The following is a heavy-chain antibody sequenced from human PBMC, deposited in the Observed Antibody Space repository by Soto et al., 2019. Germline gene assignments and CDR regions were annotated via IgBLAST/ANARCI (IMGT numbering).Heavy chain of an antibody. J-gene: IGHJ6*02. D-gene: IGHD6-19*01. CDR2: ISGYNGNT. CDR1: GYTFSNSG. CDR3: SRFIMVGGWFDPNYYHGMDV. Sequence: QVQLVQSGAEVKKPGASVTVSCKTSGYTFSNSGINWVRQAPGQGLEWMGWISGYNGNTNYAQTVQGRVTMTTDTSTGTVYMELRSLKSDDTAIYYCSRFIMVGGWFDPNYYHGMDVWGHGTTVTVPS. V-gene: IGHV1-18*01.